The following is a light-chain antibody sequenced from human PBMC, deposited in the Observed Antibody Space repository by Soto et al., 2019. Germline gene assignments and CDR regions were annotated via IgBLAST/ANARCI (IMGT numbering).Light chain of an antibody. CDR3: QQYGSAHLT. V-gene: IGKV3-20*01. Sequence: EIVLTQSPGTLSLSPGERATLSCRASQSVSSNFLAWYQQKPGQAPRLLIYGASNRATGIPDRFSGSGSGTDFTLTISRLEPEDFAVYYCQQYGSAHLTFGQGTKVEIK. CDR1: QSVSSNF. CDR2: GAS. J-gene: IGKJ1*01.